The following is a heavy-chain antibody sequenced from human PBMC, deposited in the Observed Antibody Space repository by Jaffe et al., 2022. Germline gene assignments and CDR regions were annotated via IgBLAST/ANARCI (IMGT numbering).Heavy chain of an antibody. CDR2: IYPGDSDT. CDR3: VRHVQDTYYYGSGSYSAPYYYFDY. J-gene: IGHJ4*02. V-gene: IGHV5-51*01. CDR1: GYSFTSYW. D-gene: IGHD3-10*01. Sequence: EVQLVQSGAEVKKPGESLKISCKGSGYSFTSYWIGWVRQMPGKGLEWMGIIYPGDSDTRYSPSFQGQVTISADKSISTAYLQWSSLKASDTAMYYCVRHVQDTYYYGSGSYSAPYYYFDYWGQGTLVTVSS.